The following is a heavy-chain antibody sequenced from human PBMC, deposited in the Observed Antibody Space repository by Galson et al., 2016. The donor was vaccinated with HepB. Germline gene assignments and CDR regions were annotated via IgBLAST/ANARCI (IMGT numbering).Heavy chain of an antibody. J-gene: IGHJ5*02. CDR3: ARDVGDSIVNWFDP. D-gene: IGHD3-22*01. CDR2: INNGAATT. V-gene: IGHV3-23*01. Sequence: SLRLSCAASGFFFSGRAMSWVRQAPGKGLEWVSGINNGAATTGYAASVKGRFTISRDNSKNTLYLQMNSLRTEDTAVYYCARDVGDSIVNWFDPWGQGTMVTVSS. CDR1: GFFFSGRA.